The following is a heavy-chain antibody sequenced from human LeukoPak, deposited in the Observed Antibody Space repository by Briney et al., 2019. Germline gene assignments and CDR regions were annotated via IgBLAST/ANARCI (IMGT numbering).Heavy chain of an antibody. D-gene: IGHD5-18*01. CDR3: ARNGYSYGGYYYYYMDV. Sequence: GESLKISCKGSGYSVTSYWIGWVRQMPGKGLEWMGIIYPGDSDTRYSPSFQGQVTISADKSISTAYLQWSSLKASDTAMYYCARNGYSYGGYYYYYMDVWGKGTTVTVSS. J-gene: IGHJ6*03. CDR2: IYPGDSDT. V-gene: IGHV5-51*01. CDR1: GYSVTSYW.